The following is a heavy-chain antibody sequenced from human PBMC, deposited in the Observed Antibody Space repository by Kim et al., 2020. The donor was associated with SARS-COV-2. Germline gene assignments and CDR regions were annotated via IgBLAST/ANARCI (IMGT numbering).Heavy chain of an antibody. CDR1: GFTFGDYS. D-gene: IGHD1-26*01. CDR3: AKEMFGTKWVSFDS. V-gene: IGHV3-43*01. Sequence: GGSLRLSCAASGFTFGDYSMHWVRQRPGQGLEWVSIVDRNGAATFYADSVRGRFTISRDNNKNSLFLQMNSLRSEDTALYYCAKEMFGTKWVSFDSWGQG. J-gene: IGHJ4*02. CDR2: VDRNGAAT.